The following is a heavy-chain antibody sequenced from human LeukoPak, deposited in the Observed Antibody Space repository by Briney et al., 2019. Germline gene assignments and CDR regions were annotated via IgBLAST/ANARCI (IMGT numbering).Heavy chain of an antibody. Sequence: PGGSLRLSCAGSGFTFSTYGMSWVRQAPNKGLEWLSTISGSGDSTYYADSVKGRFTISRDNSKNTLSLQMNSLRAEDTAIYYCAKWQYYVSGDDYWGQGILVTVSS. CDR3: AKWQYYVSGDDY. CDR1: GFTFSTYG. D-gene: IGHD3-10*01. J-gene: IGHJ4*02. V-gene: IGHV3-23*01. CDR2: ISGSGDST.